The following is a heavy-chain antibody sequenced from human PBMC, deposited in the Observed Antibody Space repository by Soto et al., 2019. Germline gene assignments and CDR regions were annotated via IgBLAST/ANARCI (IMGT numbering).Heavy chain of an antibody. CDR2: IKSKTDGGTT. CDR3: ITDHYDILTGYYPFDY. J-gene: IGHJ4*02. CDR1: GFTFSNAW. D-gene: IGHD3-9*01. V-gene: IGHV3-15*01. Sequence: EVQLVESGGGLVKPGGSLRLSCAASGFTFSNAWMSWVRQAPGKGLEWVGRIKSKTDGGTTDYAAPVKGRFTISRDDSKNTLYLQMNSLKTEDTAVYYCITDHYDILTGYYPFDYWGQGTLVTVSS.